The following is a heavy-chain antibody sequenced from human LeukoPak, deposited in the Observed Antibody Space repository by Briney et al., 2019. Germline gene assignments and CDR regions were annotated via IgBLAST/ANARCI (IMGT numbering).Heavy chain of an antibody. CDR3: ARVPWESHAFDV. D-gene: IGHD1-26*01. CDR1: GYTFSNYG. CDR2: INTYTGHT. Sequence: GASVKVSCKASGYTFSNYGSSYGISWVRQAPGQGLEWMGWINTYTGHTNYAQELQGRVTMTTDTSTNTVHMELGSLGSDDTAVYYCARVPWESHAFDVWGQGTMVTVSS. J-gene: IGHJ3*01. V-gene: IGHV1-18*01.